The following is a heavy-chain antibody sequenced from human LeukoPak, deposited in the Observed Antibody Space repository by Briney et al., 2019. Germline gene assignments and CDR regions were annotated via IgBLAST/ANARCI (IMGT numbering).Heavy chain of an antibody. J-gene: IGHJ4*02. V-gene: IGHV1-46*01. Sequence: ASVKVSCKASGYTFPSYFMHWVRQAPGQGLEWMGIINSTGGSTTYAQKSQGRVTMTRDTSTSTVYMELSSLRSDDTAVYYCARTAARRFDYWGQGTLVIVSS. CDR2: INSTGGST. CDR3: ARTAARRFDY. CDR1: GYTFPSYF. D-gene: IGHD6-6*01.